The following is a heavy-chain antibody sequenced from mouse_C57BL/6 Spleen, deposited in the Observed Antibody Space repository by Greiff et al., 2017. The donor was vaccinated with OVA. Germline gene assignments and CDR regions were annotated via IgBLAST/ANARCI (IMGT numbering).Heavy chain of an antibody. Sequence: EVQGVESGGGLVKPGGSLKLSCAASGFTFSSYTMSWVRQTPEKRLEWVATISGGGGNTYYPDSVKGRFTISRDNAKNTLYLQMSSLRSEDTALYYCARSNYVVYYYAMDYWGQGTSVTVSS. D-gene: IGHD1-1*01. CDR3: ARSNYVVYYYAMDY. CDR1: GFTFSSYT. J-gene: IGHJ4*01. CDR2: ISGGGGNT. V-gene: IGHV5-9*01.